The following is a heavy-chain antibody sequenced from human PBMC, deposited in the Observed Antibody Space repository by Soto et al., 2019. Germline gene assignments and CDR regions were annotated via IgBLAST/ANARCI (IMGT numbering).Heavy chain of an antibody. CDR1: GGSISSGGYY. CDR2: INHSGST. J-gene: IGHJ5*02. V-gene: IGHV4-39*07. D-gene: IGHD3-10*01. CDR3: ARAKRITMVRGVIITVWFDP. Sequence: SETLSLTCTVSGGSISSGGYYWSWIRQPPGKGLEWIGEINHSGSTNYNPSLKSRVTISVDTSKNQFSLKLSSVTAADTAVYYCARAKRITMVRGVIITVWFDPWGQGTLVTVSS.